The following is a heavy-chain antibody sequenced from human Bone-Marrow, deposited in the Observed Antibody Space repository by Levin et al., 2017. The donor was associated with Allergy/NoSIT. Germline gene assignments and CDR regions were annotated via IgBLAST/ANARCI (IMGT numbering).Heavy chain of an antibody. V-gene: IGHV1-2*02. J-gene: IGHJ6*02. D-gene: IGHD3-3*01. Sequence: ASVKVSCKASGYTFTGYYMHWVRQAPGQGLEWMGWINPNSGGTNYAQKFQGRVAMTRDTSISTAYMELSRLRSDDTAVYYCASALADTYYDFWSGYYTYYDYGMDVWGQGTTVTVS. CDR2: INPNSGGT. CDR3: ASALADTYYDFWSGYYTYYDYGMDV. CDR1: GYTFTGYY.